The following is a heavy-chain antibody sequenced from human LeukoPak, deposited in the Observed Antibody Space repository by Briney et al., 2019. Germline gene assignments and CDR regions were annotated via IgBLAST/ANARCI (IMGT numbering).Heavy chain of an antibody. CDR2: IKQDGSEK. CDR1: GFTFSSYW. J-gene: IGHJ6*03. CDR3: ARLSAAQLNYYYYMDV. V-gene: IGHV3-7*01. Sequence: GGSLRLSCAASGFTFSSYWMSWVRQAPGKGLEWVANIKQDGSEKYYVDSVKGRFTISRDNAKNSLYLQMNSLRAEDTAVYYCARLSAAQLNYYYYMDVWGKGTTVTVSS. D-gene: IGHD6-13*01.